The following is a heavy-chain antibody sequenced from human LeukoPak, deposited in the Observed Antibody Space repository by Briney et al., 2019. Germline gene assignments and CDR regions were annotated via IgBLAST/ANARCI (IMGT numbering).Heavy chain of an antibody. CDR3: ARGEPIVVVVAAPEFGWFDP. V-gene: IGHV4-39*07. D-gene: IGHD2-15*01. J-gene: IGHJ5*02. Sequence: PSETLSLTCTVSGGSISSSSYYWGWIRQPPGKGLEWIGSIYYSGSTNYNPSLKSRVTISVDTSKNQFSLKLSSVTAADTAVYYCARGEPIVVVVAAPEFGWFDPWGQGTLVTVSS. CDR1: GGSISSSSYY. CDR2: IYYSGST.